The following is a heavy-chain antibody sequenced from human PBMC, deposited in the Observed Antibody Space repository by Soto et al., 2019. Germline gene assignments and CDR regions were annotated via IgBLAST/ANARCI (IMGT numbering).Heavy chain of an antibody. J-gene: IGHJ4*02. V-gene: IGHV1-18*01. D-gene: IGHD1-26*01. CDR3: ARVLSGSYSDY. Sequence: QVQLVQSGAEVKKPGASVKVSCKASGYTFTSYGISWVRQAPGQGLEWMGWISAYNGNTNYAQKFQGRVTITADRSTSTAYMELSSLTSEDTAMYYCARVLSGSYSDYWGQGTLVTVSS. CDR1: GYTFTSYG. CDR2: ISAYNGNT.